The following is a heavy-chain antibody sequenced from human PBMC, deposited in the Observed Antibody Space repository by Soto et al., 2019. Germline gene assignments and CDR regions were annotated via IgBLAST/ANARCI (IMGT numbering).Heavy chain of an antibody. CDR2: IYYSGST. CDR1: GGSISSGGYY. J-gene: IGHJ4*02. Sequence: QVQLQESGPGLVKPSQTLSLTCTVSGGSISSGGYYWSWIRQHPGKGLEWIGYIYYSGSTYYNPSLKSRVTISVDTSKNQSSLKLSSVTAADTAVYYCARGVLTGYYRTRTFDYWGQGTLVTVSS. V-gene: IGHV4-31*03. D-gene: IGHD3-9*01. CDR3: ARGVLTGYYRTRTFDY.